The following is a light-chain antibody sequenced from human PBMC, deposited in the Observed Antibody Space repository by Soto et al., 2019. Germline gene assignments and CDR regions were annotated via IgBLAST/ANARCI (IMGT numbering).Light chain of an antibody. Sequence: QSVLTQPASVSGSPGQSITISCTGTSSDVGGYNYVSWYQQHPGKAPKLMIYEVSNRPSGVSNRFSGSKSGNTASLTISGLQAEDEAAYYCSSYTSSSTLVFGTGTRSPS. CDR1: SSDVGGYNY. J-gene: IGLJ1*01. V-gene: IGLV2-14*01. CDR2: EVS. CDR3: SSYTSSSTLV.